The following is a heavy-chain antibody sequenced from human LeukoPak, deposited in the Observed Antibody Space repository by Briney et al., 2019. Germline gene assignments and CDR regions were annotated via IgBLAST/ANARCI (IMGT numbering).Heavy chain of an antibody. CDR1: GGSISSYY. D-gene: IGHD1-26*01. J-gene: IGHJ4*02. CDR3: AARFSGSYFFDY. Sequence: SETLSLTCTVSGGSISSYYWSWIRQPPGKGLEWIWYIYYSGSTNYNPSLKSRVTISVDTSKNQFSLKLSSVTAADTAVYYCAARFSGSYFFDYWGQGTLVTVSS. V-gene: IGHV4-59*08. CDR2: IYYSGST.